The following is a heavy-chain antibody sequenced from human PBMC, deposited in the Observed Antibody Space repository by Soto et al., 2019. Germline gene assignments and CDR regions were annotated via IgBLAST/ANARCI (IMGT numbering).Heavy chain of an antibody. V-gene: IGHV3-33*01. CDR3: ARDVSGYFDY. CDR2: IWYDGSNK. CDR1: GFTFSSYG. Sequence: QVQLVESGGGVVQPGRSLRLSCAASGFTFSSYGIHWVRQAPGKGLEWVAVIWYDGSNKYYADSVKGRFTISRDNSKNTLYLQMNSLRAEDTAVYYCARDVSGYFDYWGQGTLVTVSS. D-gene: IGHD7-27*01. J-gene: IGHJ4*02.